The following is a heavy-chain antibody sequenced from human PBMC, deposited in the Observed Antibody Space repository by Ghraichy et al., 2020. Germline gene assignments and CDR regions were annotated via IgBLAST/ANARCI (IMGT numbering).Heavy chain of an antibody. Sequence: GGSLRLSCAASGFTFSGYWMNWVRQAPGKGLEWVANIKQDGTEKYYVDSVKGRFTISRDNAKNSLYLQMNSLRAEDTAVYYCARDASRYFDWLGAKWYSDLWGRGTLVTVSS. CDR2: IKQDGTEK. D-gene: IGHD3-9*01. CDR1: GFTFSGYW. V-gene: IGHV3-7*03. CDR3: ARDASRYFDWLGAKWYSDL. J-gene: IGHJ2*01.